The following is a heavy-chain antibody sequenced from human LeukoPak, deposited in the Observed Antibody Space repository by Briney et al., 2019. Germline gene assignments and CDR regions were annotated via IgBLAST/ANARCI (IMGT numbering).Heavy chain of an antibody. J-gene: IGHJ4*02. D-gene: IGHD3-22*01. CDR2: IIPIFGTA. Sequence: SVTVSCKASGGTFSSYAISWVRQAPGQGLEWMGGIIPIFGTANYAQKFQGRVTITADESTSTAYMELSSLRSEDTAVYYCARDLGYDSSGYSSYFDYWGQGTLVTVSS. CDR1: GGTFSSYA. V-gene: IGHV1-69*13. CDR3: ARDLGYDSSGYSSYFDY.